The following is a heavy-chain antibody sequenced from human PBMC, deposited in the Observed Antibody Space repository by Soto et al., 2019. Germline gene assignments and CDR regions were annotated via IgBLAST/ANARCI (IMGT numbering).Heavy chain of an antibody. J-gene: IGHJ4*02. CDR3: ARHMSLSMYTSTWYVDY. V-gene: IGHV5-10-1*01. CDR2: IDPSDSYI. Sequence: PGESLKISCKGSGYSFTTYWITWVRQMPGKGLEWMGRIDPSDSYINYSPSFQGHVTISPEKSISTAYLQWSSLKASDTAIYFCARHMSLSMYTSTWYVDYWGQGTLVTVS. D-gene: IGHD6-13*01. CDR1: GYSFTTYW.